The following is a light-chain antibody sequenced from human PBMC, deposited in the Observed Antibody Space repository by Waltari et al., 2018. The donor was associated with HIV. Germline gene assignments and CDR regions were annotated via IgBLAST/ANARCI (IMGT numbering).Light chain of an antibody. J-gene: IGKJ4*02. Sequence: VLTQIPASSLVTLGQPASISCKSSESLEHSDSNIYFLWYHQRPGQPPRLLLYRIYKRFSGVPDRFSGSGAGTEFTLKISGVEAEDVGVYFCMQATQFPRTFGPGTTVQI. V-gene: IGKV2-24*01. CDR1: ESLEHSDSNIY. CDR3: MQATQFPRT. CDR2: RIY.